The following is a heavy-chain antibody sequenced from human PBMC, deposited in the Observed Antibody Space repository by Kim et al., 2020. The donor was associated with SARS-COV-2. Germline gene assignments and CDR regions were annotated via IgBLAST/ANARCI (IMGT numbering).Heavy chain of an antibody. D-gene: IGHD3-22*01. J-gene: IGHJ4*02. CDR2: ISGSGGST. CDR1: GFTFSSYA. CDR3: AKSEYDSSGYYHHPFDY. V-gene: IGHV3-23*01. Sequence: GGSLRLSCAASGFTFSSYAMSWVRQAPGKGLEWVSAISGSGGSTYYADSVKGRFTISRDNSKNTLYLQMNSLRAEDTAVYYCAKSEYDSSGYYHHPFDYWGQGTLVTVSS.